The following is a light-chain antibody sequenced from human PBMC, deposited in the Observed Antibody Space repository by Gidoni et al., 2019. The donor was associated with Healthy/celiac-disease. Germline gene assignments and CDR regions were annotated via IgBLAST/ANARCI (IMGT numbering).Light chain of an antibody. CDR1: QSISSW. Sequence: DIQMTQSPSTLSASVGDRVTITCRASQSISSWLAWYQQNPGQAPKLLIYKASSLESGVPSRFSGSGSGTEFTLTISSLQPDDFATYYCQQYNSYPWTFGQGTKVEIK. CDR2: KAS. J-gene: IGKJ1*01. V-gene: IGKV1-5*03. CDR3: QQYNSYPWT.